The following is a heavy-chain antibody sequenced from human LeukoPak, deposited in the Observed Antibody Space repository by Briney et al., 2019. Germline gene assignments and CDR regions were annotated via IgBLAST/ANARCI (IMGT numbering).Heavy chain of an antibody. D-gene: IGHD3-22*01. Sequence: GGSLRLSCAASGFTVSSNCMSWVRQAPGKGLEWVSVIYSGGSTYYADSVKGRFTISRDNSKNTLYLQMNSLRAEDTAVYYCVSDYYDSSGYYFGYYYGMDVWGQGTTVTVSS. CDR1: GFTVSSNC. J-gene: IGHJ6*02. V-gene: IGHV3-53*01. CDR2: IYSGGST. CDR3: VSDYYDSSGYYFGYYYGMDV.